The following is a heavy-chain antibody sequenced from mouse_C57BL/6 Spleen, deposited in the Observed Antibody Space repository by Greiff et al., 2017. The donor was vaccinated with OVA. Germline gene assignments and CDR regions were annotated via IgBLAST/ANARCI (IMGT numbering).Heavy chain of an antibody. Sequence: VKLQESGAELARPGASVKLSCKASGYTFTSYGISWVKQRTGQGLEWIGEIYPRSGNTYYNEKFKGKATLTADKSSSTAYMELRSLTSEDSAVYFCATTKAYWGQGTLVTVSA. CDR3: ATTKAY. J-gene: IGHJ3*01. D-gene: IGHD1-3*01. V-gene: IGHV1-81*01. CDR1: GYTFTSYG. CDR2: IYPRSGNT.